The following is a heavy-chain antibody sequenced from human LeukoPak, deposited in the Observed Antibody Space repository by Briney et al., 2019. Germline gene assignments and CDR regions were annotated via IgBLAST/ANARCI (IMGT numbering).Heavy chain of an antibody. CDR1: GYRFTSYW. J-gene: IGHJ4*02. Sequence: GESLKISCKGSGYRFTSYWIGWVRQMPGKGLEWMGIIYPGDSDTRYSPSFQGQVTISADKSISTAYLQWSSLKASDTAMYYCARLEDVGYYDSSGYLDYWGQGTLVTVSS. CDR2: IYPGDSDT. V-gene: IGHV5-51*01. D-gene: IGHD3-22*01. CDR3: ARLEDVGYYDSSGYLDY.